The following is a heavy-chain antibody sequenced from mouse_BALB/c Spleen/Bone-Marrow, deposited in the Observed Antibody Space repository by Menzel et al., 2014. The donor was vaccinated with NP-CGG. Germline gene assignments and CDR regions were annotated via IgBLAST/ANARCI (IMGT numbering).Heavy chain of an antibody. CDR2: IYPGDGDT. J-gene: IGHJ4*01. Sequence: QVQLQQSGPELVKPGASVKISCKASGYAFSTSWXNWVKQRPGQGLEWIGRIYPGDGDTNYNGKFKGKATLTADKSSSTAYMQLSSLTSVDSAVYFCARSDGYRAMDYWGQGTSVTVSS. D-gene: IGHD2-3*01. CDR3: ARSDGYRAMDY. CDR1: GYAFSTSW. V-gene: IGHV1-82*01.